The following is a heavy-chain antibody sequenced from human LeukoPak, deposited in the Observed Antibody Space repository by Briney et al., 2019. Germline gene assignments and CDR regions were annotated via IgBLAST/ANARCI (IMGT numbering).Heavy chain of an antibody. D-gene: IGHD5-18*01. Sequence: GGSLRLSCTASGFSFSDYYMSWIRQAPGKGLQWLSYISGSGSTIYYADSVKGRFTISRDNARNSLYLQMNSLRAEDTAVYYCARLYGGYSFDAFDIRGQGTMVTASS. CDR1: GFSFSDYY. V-gene: IGHV3-11*04. CDR3: ARLYGGYSFDAFDI. CDR2: ISGSGSTI. J-gene: IGHJ3*02.